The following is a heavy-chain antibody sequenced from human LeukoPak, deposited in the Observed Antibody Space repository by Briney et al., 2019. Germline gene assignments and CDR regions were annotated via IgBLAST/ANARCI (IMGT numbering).Heavy chain of an antibody. Sequence: ASVKVSCKASGYTFINYYMQWVRQAPGQGLEWMGIINPSGGSTSYAQKFQGRVTMTRDTSTSTVYMELSSLRSEDTAMYYCARAYGGNSDYWGQGTLVTVSS. CDR1: GYTFINYY. J-gene: IGHJ4*02. CDR2: INPSGGST. V-gene: IGHV1-46*01. CDR3: ARAYGGNSDY. D-gene: IGHD4-23*01.